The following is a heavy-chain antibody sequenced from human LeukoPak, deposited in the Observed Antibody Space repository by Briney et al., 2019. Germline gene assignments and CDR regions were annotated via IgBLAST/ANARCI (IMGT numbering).Heavy chain of an antibody. CDR2: ISSGSTYI. Sequence: GGSLRLSCAASGFTFSSYYFNWVRQAPGKGLEWVSSISSGSTYIYYADSGKGRFTISRDNAKNSLSLKMNSLRAEDTAVYYCARDISSWEKGVVDYWGQGTLVTVAS. CDR3: ARDISSWEKGVVDY. D-gene: IGHD6-13*01. CDR1: GFTFSSYY. V-gene: IGHV3-21*03. J-gene: IGHJ4*02.